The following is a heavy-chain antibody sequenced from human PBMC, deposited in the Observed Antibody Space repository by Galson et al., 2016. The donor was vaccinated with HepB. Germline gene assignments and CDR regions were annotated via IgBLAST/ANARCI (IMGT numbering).Heavy chain of an antibody. Sequence: SLRLSCAASGFTFSSYAMTWVRQAPGKGLDRVSTISGSGDETNYADSVKGRFTFSRGNSKNTLYLQMTSLRAEDTAVYYCAREAIAAAGTHDAFDIWGQGTMVTVCS. J-gene: IGHJ3*02. CDR3: AREAIAAAGTHDAFDI. CDR1: GFTFSSYA. CDR2: ISGSGDET. D-gene: IGHD6-13*01. V-gene: IGHV3-23*01.